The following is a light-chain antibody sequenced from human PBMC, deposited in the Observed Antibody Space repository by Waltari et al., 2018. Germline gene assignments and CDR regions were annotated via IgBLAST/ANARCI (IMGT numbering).Light chain of an antibody. CDR3: LQVYNYPYA. CDR2: AAS. J-gene: IGKJ2*01. V-gene: IGKV1-6*01. CDR1: QGIRND. Sequence: AIQMTQSPSSLSASVGDTVTITCRASQGIRNDLGWYQERPGKAPKLLIYAASTLQGGVPSRFSGSGFGTDFTLTISSLQPEDFATYYCLQVYNYPYAFGQGTKLE.